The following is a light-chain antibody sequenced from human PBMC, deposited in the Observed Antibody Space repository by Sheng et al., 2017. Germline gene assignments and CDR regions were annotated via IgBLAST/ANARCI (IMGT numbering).Light chain of an antibody. J-gene: IGKJ2*01. Sequence: DIQMTQSPSSLSASVGDTVTITCRASQDISTYLAWFQQKPGKAPKSLIYAASILQTGVPSKFSGSGSGTDFTLTIRSLQPEDFATYYCQQYNRYPRTFGQGTKLEIK. CDR1: QDISTY. V-gene: IGKV1-16*02. CDR2: AAS. CDR3: QQYNRYPRT.